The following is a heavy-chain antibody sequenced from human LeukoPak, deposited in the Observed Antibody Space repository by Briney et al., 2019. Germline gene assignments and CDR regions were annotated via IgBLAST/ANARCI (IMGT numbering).Heavy chain of an antibody. CDR1: GFTFGDYA. CDR2: IRSKAYGGTT. J-gene: IGHJ4*02. Sequence: GGSLRLSCTASGFTFGDYAMSWVRQAPGKGLEWVGFIRSKAYGGTTEYAASVKGRFTISRDDSKSIAYLQMNGLKTEDTAVYYCTREVVTAMAGDYWGQGTLVTVSS. D-gene: IGHD2-21*02. V-gene: IGHV3-49*04. CDR3: TREVVTAMAGDY.